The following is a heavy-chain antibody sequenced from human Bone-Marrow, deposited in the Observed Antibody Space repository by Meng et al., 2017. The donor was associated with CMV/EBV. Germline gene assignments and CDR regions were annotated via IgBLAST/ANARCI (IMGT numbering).Heavy chain of an antibody. D-gene: IGHD6-13*01. CDR2: INHSGST. CDR3: ARAAEAADATLWVNWFDP. Sequence: SETLSLTCAVYGGSFSGYYWSWIRQPPGKGLEWIGEINHSGSTNYNPSLKSPVTISVDTSTNQFSLKLSSVTDADTAVYYCARAAEAADATLWVNWFDPWGQGTLVTVSS. J-gene: IGHJ5*02. CDR1: GGSFSGYY. V-gene: IGHV4-34*01.